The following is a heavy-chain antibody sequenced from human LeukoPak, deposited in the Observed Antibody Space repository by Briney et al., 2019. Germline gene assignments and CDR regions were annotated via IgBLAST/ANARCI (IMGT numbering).Heavy chain of an antibody. CDR3: ATEGYYSGYDSLSPYFDY. J-gene: IGHJ4*02. V-gene: IGHV3-23*01. Sequence: GGSLRLSCAASGFTFSSYAMSWVRQAPGKGLEWVSAISGSGGSTYYADSVKGRFTISRENSKNTMHLQMNSVRAEDKAVYYCATEGYYSGYDSLSPYFDYWGQGTLVTVSS. CDR1: GFTFSSYA. D-gene: IGHD5-12*01. CDR2: ISGSGGST.